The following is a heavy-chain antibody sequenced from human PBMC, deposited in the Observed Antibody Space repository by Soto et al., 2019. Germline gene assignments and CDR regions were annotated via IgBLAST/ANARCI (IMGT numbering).Heavy chain of an antibody. CDR2: ISPEDGET. V-gene: IGHV1-18*01. J-gene: IGHJ4*02. Sequence: GASVKVSCKASGYTFTSYGISWVRQAPGKGLEWMGWISPEDGETNYAQKLQGRVTMTEDTSTDTAYMELSSLRSEDTAVYYCATAGYSSGWHTFDYWGQGTLVTVSS. D-gene: IGHD6-19*01. CDR1: GYTFTSYG. CDR3: ATAGYSSGWHTFDY.